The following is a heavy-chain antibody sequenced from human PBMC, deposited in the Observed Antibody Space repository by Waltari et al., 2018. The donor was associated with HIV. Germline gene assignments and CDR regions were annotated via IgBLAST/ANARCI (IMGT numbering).Heavy chain of an antibody. J-gene: IGHJ5*02. CDR2: TYFRSKWYI. CDR1: GDSVSSNSAA. CDR3: ARGWDYDFWSGLEGGKFDP. D-gene: IGHD3-3*01. V-gene: IGHV6-1*01. Sequence: QVQLQQSGPGLVKPSQTLSLTCAIPGDSVSSNSAAWNWSRQPPRRGLEWLGRTYFRSKWYIDYAVSVKSRITINPDTSKNHFSLQLNSVTPEDTAVYFCARGWDYDFWSGLEGGKFDPWGLGTLVTVSS.